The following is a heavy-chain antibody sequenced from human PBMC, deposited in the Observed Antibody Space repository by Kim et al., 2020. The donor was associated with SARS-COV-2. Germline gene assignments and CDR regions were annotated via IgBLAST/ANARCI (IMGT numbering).Heavy chain of an antibody. J-gene: IGHJ4*02. CDR2: IYYSGST. CDR1: GGSISSSSYY. CDR3: ARNGYSSGWYLGIGEYYFDY. V-gene: IGHV4-39*01. D-gene: IGHD6-19*01. Sequence: SETLSLTCTVSGGSISSSSYYWGWIRQPPGKGLEWIGSIYYSGSTYYNPSLKSRVTISVDTSKNQFSLKLSSVTAADTAVYYCARNGYSSGWYLGIGEYYFDYWGQGTLVTVSS.